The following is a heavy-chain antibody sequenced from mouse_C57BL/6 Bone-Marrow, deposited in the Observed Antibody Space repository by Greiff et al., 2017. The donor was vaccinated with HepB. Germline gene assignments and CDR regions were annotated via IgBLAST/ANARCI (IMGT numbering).Heavy chain of an antibody. CDR1: GFNIKDYY. J-gene: IGHJ4*01. Sequence: DVKLQESGAELVKPGASVKLSCTASGFNIKDYYMHWVKQRTEQGLEWIGRIDPEDGETKYAPKFQGKATITADTSSNTAYLQLSSLTSEDTAVYYCAAYYYGSRGGSGYYAMDYWGQGTSVTVSS. V-gene: IGHV14-2*01. D-gene: IGHD1-1*01. CDR2: IDPEDGET. CDR3: AAYYYGSRGGSGYYAMDY.